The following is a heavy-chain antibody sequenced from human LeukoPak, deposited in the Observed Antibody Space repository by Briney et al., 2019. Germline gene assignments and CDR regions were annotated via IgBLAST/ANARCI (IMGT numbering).Heavy chain of an antibody. CDR2: IIPIFGTA. D-gene: IGHD5-24*01. CDR3: ARDLGVGDGYNHFDY. CDR1: GGTFSSYA. J-gene: IGHJ4*02. Sequence: SVKVSCKASGGTFSSYAISWVRQAPGQGLEWMGGIIPIFGTANYAQKFQGRVTITADESTSTAYMELSSLRSEDAAVYYCARDLGVGDGYNHFDYWGQGTLVTVSS. V-gene: IGHV1-69*13.